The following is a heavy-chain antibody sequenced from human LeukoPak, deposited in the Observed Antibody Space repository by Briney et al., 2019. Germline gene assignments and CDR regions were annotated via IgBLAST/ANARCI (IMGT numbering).Heavy chain of an antibody. CDR1: GYTFTSYG. CDR2: ISAYNGNT. J-gene: IGHJ2*01. D-gene: IGHD6-13*01. CDR3: ARDDSSSWYWYFDL. Sequence: GASVKVSCKASGYTFTSYGISWVRQAPGQGLEWMGWISAYNGNTNYAQKLQGRVTMTTDTSTSTAYMELRSLRSDDTAVYYCARDDSSSWYWYFDLWGRGTLVTVSS. V-gene: IGHV1-18*01.